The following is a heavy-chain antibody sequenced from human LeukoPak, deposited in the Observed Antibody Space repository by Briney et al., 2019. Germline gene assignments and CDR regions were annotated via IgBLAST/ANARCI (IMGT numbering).Heavy chain of an antibody. CDR3: ASRGIVAAGTDRGFDY. CDR1: GGSISSSTYY. Sequence: SETLSLTCTVSGGSISSSTYYWGWIRQPPGQGLEWIGAIYYTGTTYYNPSLRSRVTISVDTSKNHFSLNLSSVTAADTAVYYCASRGIVAAGTDRGFDYWGQGTLVTVSS. V-gene: IGHV4-39*02. CDR2: IYYTGTT. J-gene: IGHJ4*02. D-gene: IGHD6-13*01.